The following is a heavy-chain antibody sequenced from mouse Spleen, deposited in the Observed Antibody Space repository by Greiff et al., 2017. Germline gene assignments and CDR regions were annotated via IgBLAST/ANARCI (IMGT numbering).Heavy chain of an antibody. J-gene: IGHJ4*01. Sequence: EVKLMESGPGLVKPSQSLSLTCSVTGYSITSGYYWNWIRQFPGNKLEWMGYISYDGSNNYNPSLKNRISITRDTSKNQFFLKLNSVTTEDTATYYCARDYYDGSYRYAMDYWGQGTSVTVSS. CDR3: ARDYYDGSYRYAMDY. CDR2: ISYDGSN. CDR1: GYSITSGYY. D-gene: IGHD1-1*01. V-gene: IGHV3-6*01.